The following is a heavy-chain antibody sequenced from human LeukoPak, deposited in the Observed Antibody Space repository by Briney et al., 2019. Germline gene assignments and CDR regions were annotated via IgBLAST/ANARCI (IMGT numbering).Heavy chain of an antibody. CDR3: ARGGGVIIRGFDY. CDR1: GFTFSSYW. V-gene: IGHV3-74*01. Sequence: GGSLRLSCAASGFTFSSYWMHWVRQAPGKGLVWVSRINSDGSSISYADSVKGRFTISRDNAKNTLYLQMNSLRAEDTAVYYCARGGGVIIRGFDYWGQGTLVTVSS. D-gene: IGHD3-10*01. CDR2: INSDGSSI. J-gene: IGHJ4*02.